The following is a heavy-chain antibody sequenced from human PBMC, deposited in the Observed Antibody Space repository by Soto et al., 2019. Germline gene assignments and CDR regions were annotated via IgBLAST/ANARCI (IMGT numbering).Heavy chain of an antibody. D-gene: IGHD2-2*01. V-gene: IGHV4-31*03. Sequence: QVQLQESGPGLVKPSQTLSLTCTVSGGSISSGGYYWSWIRQHPGKGLEWIGYIYYSGSTYYNPSLKSRVTISVDTSKNQCSLKLSSVTAADTAVYYCARGEQLLTGYYYGMDVWGQGTTVTVSS. CDR1: GGSISSGGYY. J-gene: IGHJ6*02. CDR2: IYYSGST. CDR3: ARGEQLLTGYYYGMDV.